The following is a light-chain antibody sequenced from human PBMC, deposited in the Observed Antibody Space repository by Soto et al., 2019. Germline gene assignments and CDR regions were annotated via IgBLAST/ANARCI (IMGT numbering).Light chain of an antibody. J-gene: IGKJ4*01. CDR1: QSVNDY. CDR3: QQRSKWPLT. CDR2: DAS. Sequence: DIVLTQSPATPSLSPGERATLSCRASQSVNDYLAWYQQKPGQAPRLLIYDASSRATGIPARFSGSGSGTDFTLSISGLEPEDFAVYYCQQRSKWPLTFGGGTKVDIK. V-gene: IGKV3-11*01.